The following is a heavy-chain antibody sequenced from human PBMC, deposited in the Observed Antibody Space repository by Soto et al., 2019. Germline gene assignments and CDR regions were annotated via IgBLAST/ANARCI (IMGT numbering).Heavy chain of an antibody. V-gene: IGHV3-15*07. D-gene: IGHD3-16*01. CDR3: STLFNWDYLGY. J-gene: IGHJ4*01. CDR1: GFTFSNAW. Sequence: GGSLRLSCAASGFTFSNAWMNWVRQAPGKGLEWVGRITSKVNGGTTDYAAPVKGRFTVSRDDSKDTLYLQMNSLRTEDTAVYYCSTLFNWDYLGYWGHGTLVTVSS. CDR2: ITSKVNGGTT.